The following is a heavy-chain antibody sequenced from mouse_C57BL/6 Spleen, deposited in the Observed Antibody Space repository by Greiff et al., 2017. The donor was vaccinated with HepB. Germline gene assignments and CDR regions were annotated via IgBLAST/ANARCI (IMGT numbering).Heavy chain of an antibody. J-gene: IGHJ1*03. CDR1: GFTFSDYG. CDR2: ISSGSSTI. Sequence: EVKLVESGGGLVKPGGSLILSCAASGFTFSDYGMHWVRQAPEKGLEWVAYISSGSSTIYYADTVKGRFTISRDNAKNTLFLQMTSLRSEDTAMYYCARKTLYGPHWYFDVWGTGTTVTVSS. D-gene: IGHD1-1*01. V-gene: IGHV5-17*01. CDR3: ARKTLYGPHWYFDV.